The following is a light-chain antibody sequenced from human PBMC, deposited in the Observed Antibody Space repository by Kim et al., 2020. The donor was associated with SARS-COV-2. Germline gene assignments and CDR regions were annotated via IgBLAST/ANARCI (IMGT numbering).Light chain of an antibody. J-gene: IGLJ2*01. CDR2: DNN. CDR1: SSNIGNNY. CDR3: GTWDSSLSAVV. Sequence: GQKGTISCSGSSSNIGNNYVSWYQQLPGTAPKLLIYDNNERPSGIPDRFSGSKSGTSATLGITGLQTGDEADYYCGTWDSSLSAVVFGGGTQLTVL. V-gene: IGLV1-51*01.